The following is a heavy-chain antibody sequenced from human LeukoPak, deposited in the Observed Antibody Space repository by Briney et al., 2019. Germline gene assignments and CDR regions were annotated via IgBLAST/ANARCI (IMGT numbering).Heavy chain of an antibody. Sequence: PSETLSLTCTVSGGSISTSSYYWGWVRQPPGKGLEWIGNIFYSGSTYYSPSLKSRVTISLDTSKNQFSLKLSSVTAADTAVYYCARSTRYYGSGSADYWGQGTLVTVSS. CDR2: IFYSGST. D-gene: IGHD3-10*01. V-gene: IGHV4-39*01. CDR3: ARSTRYYGSGSADY. J-gene: IGHJ4*02. CDR1: GGSISTSSYY.